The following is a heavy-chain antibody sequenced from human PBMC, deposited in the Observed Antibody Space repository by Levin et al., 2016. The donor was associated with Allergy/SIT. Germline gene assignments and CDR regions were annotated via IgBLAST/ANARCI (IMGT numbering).Heavy chain of an antibody. CDR1: GGSISSGAYY. Sequence: LRLSCTVSGGSISSGAYYWSWIRHHPGMGLEWVDTSITSGSTYYNPSLKSRVTISVDTSKNQFSLKLTSVTAADTAVYYCARGGSGYYLNYWGQGTLVTVSS. J-gene: IGHJ4*02. D-gene: IGHD3-22*01. CDR2: SITSGST. V-gene: IGHV4-31*03. CDR3: ARGGSGYYLNY.